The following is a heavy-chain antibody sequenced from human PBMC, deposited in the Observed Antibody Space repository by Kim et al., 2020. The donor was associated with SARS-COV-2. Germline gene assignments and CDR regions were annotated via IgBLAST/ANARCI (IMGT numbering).Heavy chain of an antibody. Sequence: NPSLKSRVTISVDTSKNQFSLKLSSVTAADTAVYYCARQRGSYYRDAFDIWGQGTMVTVSS. CDR3: ARQRGSYYRDAFDI. V-gene: IGHV4-39*01. D-gene: IGHD1-26*01. J-gene: IGHJ3*02.